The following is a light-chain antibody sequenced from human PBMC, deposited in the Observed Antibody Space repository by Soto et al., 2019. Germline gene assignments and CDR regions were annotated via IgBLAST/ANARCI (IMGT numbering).Light chain of an antibody. V-gene: IGKV3-15*01. J-gene: IGKJ1*01. CDR2: GAS. Sequence: ETVMTQSPATLSVSPGERATFSCRASQSINTNLAWFQLKPGQAPRLLIYGASIRAAGIPARFSGSGSGTEFSPTISSLQSEVFADFFCQQYDPWWTDGQGTKVEVK. CDR3: QQYDPWWT. CDR1: QSINTN.